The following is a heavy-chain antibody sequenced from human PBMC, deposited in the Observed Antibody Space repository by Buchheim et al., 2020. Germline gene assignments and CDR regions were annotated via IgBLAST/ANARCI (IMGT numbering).Heavy chain of an antibody. CDR2: MHQSGNT. CDR1: GGSISIGDYS. V-gene: IGHV4-30-2*01. CDR3: ARFVWGNNRNRNFDY. Sequence: QLQLQESGSGLVKPSQTLSLTCTVSGGSISIGDYSWSWIRHPPGRGLEWIGYMHQSGNTYYNPTFESRVTISADRSKNQFSLKLNSVTAADTAVYYCARFVWGNNRNRNFDYWGQGTL. D-gene: IGHD3-16*02. J-gene: IGHJ4*02.